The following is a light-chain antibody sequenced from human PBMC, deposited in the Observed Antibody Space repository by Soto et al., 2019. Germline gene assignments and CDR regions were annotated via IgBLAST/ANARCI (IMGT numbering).Light chain of an antibody. V-gene: IGLV1-44*01. CDR3: AAWDDSLSWV. J-gene: IGLJ3*02. Sequence: QAVLTQPPSASGTPGQRVTISCSGSSTNIGSNTVNCYQQLPGTAPKHLIFSNNQRPSWVPARFSGSKSGTSTSLATSGLQPEDEADYYCAAWDDSLSWVFGGGTQLTVL. CDR1: STNIGSNT. CDR2: SNN.